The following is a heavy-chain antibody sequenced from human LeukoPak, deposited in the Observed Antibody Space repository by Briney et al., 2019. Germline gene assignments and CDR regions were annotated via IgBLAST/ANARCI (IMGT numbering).Heavy chain of an antibody. D-gene: IGHD4-23*01. CDR3: AKDIGGKESYYFDY. Sequence: TGGSLRLSCAASGFTFDDYAMHWVRQAPGKGLEWVSGISWNSGSIGYADSVKGRFTISRDNAKNSLYLQMNSLRAEDTALYYCAKDIGGKESYYFDYWGQGTLVTVSS. J-gene: IGHJ4*02. V-gene: IGHV3-9*01. CDR1: GFTFDDYA. CDR2: ISWNSGSI.